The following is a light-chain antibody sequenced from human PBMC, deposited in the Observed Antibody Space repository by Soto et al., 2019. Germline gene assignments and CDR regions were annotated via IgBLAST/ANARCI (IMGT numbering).Light chain of an antibody. CDR1: QSVFSS. J-gene: IGKJ1*01. CDR3: QQYHNWPA. V-gene: IGKV3-15*01. CDR2: GAA. Sequence: EIVMTQSPATLSVSPGERATLSCRASQSVFSSLAWYQQKPGQAPRLLIYGAATRATGIQARFSGSGSGTEFTLTISSLKSEDFAVYYCQQYHNWPAFGQGTKVDI.